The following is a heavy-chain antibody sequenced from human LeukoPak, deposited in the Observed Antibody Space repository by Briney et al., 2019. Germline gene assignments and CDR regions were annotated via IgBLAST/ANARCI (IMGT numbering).Heavy chain of an antibody. V-gene: IGHV3-23*01. J-gene: IGHJ6*02. CDR3: AKKGGIAVAGTIYYYYAMDV. CDR1: GFTFSSYA. CDR2: ISGSDGRT. D-gene: IGHD6-13*01. Sequence: GGSLRLSCAASGFTFSSYAMSWVRQAPGKGLEWASGISGSDGRTYYADSVKGRFTISRDNSKKTLYLQMNSLRAEDTALYYCAKKGGIAVAGTIYYYYAMDVWGQGTTVTVSS.